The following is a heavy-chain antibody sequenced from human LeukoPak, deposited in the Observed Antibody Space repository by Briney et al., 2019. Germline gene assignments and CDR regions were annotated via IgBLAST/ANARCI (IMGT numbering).Heavy chain of an antibody. J-gene: IGHJ4*02. CDR3: ARDFDMGITPGDDFDF. D-gene: IGHD3-9*01. V-gene: IGHV3-23*01. CDR2: ISSSGGST. CDR1: GFTFSTYA. Sequence: GGSLRLSCVASGFTFSTYAMSWVRQAPGRGLEWVSTISSSGGSTYFADSVKGRFAISRDNARNTVFLQMNSPRAEDTAVYYCARDFDMGITPGDDFDFWGQGTLVTVSS.